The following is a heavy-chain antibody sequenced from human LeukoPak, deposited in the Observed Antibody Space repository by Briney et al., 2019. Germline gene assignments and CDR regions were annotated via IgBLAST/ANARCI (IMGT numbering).Heavy chain of an antibody. CDR3: ARAGYSGYDYDSSTMKGYYDMDL. J-gene: IGHJ6*04. V-gene: IGHV1-69*01. CDR1: GGTFSSYT. D-gene: IGHD5-12*01. Sequence: GSSVKVSCKASGGTFSSYTLNWVRQAPGQGLEWMGGIIPLFGTANHAQKFQGRVTITADASTSTAYMELSSLRSEDTAIYYCARAGYSGYDYDSSTMKGYYDMDLWGKGTTVTVSS. CDR2: IIPLFGTA.